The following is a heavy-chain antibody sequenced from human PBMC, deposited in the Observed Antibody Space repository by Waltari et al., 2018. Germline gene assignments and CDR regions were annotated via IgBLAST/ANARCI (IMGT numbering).Heavy chain of an antibody. CDR3: ARDDYYGSGTYSPYYFDF. V-gene: IGHV4-4*07. CDR1: VGSISSYY. CDR2: IYYSGST. Sequence: QVQLQESGPGLVKPSDTLSLTCSVSVGSISSYYWNWSRHPAGKGLEWIGRIYYSGSTNYNPSLKSRVNMSVDTSKNQVSLNLSSATAADTAVYYCARDDYYGSGTYSPYYFDFWGQGTLVTVSS. J-gene: IGHJ4*02. D-gene: IGHD3-10*01.